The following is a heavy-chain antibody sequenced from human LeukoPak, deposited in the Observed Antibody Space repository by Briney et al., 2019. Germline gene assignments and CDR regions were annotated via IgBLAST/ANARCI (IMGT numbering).Heavy chain of an antibody. V-gene: IGHV3-23*01. Sequence: GGSLRLSCAASGFTLSSYAMSWVRQAPGKGLEWVSAISGSGGSTYYADSVKGRFPISRDNFKNTLYLQMNSLRAEDTAVYYCAKDKGYSYGSLYYYYGMDVWGQGTTVTVSS. CDR2: ISGSGGST. D-gene: IGHD5-18*01. J-gene: IGHJ6*02. CDR1: GFTLSSYA. CDR3: AKDKGYSYGSLYYYYGMDV.